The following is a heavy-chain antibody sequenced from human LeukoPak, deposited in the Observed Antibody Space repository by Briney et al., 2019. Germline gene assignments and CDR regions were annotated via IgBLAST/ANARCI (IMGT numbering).Heavy chain of an antibody. V-gene: IGHV1-69*13. CDR1: GGTFSSYA. CDR3: AKRFNCGGDCYSGYFQH. D-gene: IGHD2-21*02. Sequence: GASVKVSCKAFGGTFSSYAISWVRQAPGQGLEWMGGIIPIFGTANYAQKFQGRVTITADESTSTAYMELSSLRSEDTAVYYCAKRFNCGGDCYSGYFQHWGQGTLVTVSS. J-gene: IGHJ1*01. CDR2: IIPIFGTA.